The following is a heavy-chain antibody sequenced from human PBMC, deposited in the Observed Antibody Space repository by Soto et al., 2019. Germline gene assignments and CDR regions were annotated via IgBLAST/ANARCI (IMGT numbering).Heavy chain of an antibody. V-gene: IGHV3-7*05. J-gene: IGHJ4*02. CDR1: GFTFSSYW. Sequence: EVQLVESGGGLVQPGGSLRLSCAASGFTFSSYWMSWVRQAPGKGLEWVANIKQDGSEKYYVDSVKGRFTISRDNAKNSLYLQMNSLRAEDTAVYYCARDCQADYSPGDYWGQGTLVTVSS. D-gene: IGHD4-4*01. CDR3: ARDCQADYSPGDY. CDR2: IKQDGSEK.